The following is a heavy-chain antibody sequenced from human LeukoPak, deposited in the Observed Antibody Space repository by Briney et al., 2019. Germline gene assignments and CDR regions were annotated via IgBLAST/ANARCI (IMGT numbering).Heavy chain of an antibody. D-gene: IGHD6-13*01. V-gene: IGHV3-30-3*01. CDR2: ISYDGSNK. CDR1: GFTFSSYA. CDR3: ARDLAAAGTNGYYYYGMDV. J-gene: IGHJ6*02. Sequence: PGRSLRLSCAASGFTFSSYAMHWVRQAPGKGLEWVAVISYDGSNKYYADSVKGRFTISRDNSKNTLYLQMNSLRAEDTAVYYCARDLAAAGTNGYYYYGMDVWGQGTTVTVSS.